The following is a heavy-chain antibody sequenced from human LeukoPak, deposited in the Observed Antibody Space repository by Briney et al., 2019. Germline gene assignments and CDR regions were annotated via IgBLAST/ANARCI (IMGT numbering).Heavy chain of an antibody. J-gene: IGHJ4*02. CDR1: GYTFTSYG. D-gene: IGHD3-3*01. Sequence: GASVKVSCKASGYTFTSYGISWVRQAPGQGREWMGWISAYNGNTNYAQKLQGRVTMTTDTSTSTAYMELRSLRSDDTAVYYCARLNLHYDFWSGPSDYWGQGTLVTVSS. V-gene: IGHV1-18*01. CDR2: ISAYNGNT. CDR3: ARLNLHYDFWSGPSDY.